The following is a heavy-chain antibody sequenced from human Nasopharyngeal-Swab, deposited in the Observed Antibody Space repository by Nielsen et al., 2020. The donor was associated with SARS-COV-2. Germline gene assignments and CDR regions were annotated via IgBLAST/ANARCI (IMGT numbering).Heavy chain of an antibody. Sequence: SVKVSCKASGGIFGSYAVSWVRQAPGQGLEWMGRIIFMVGVANYAQTFQGRVTITADKSTSTAYMELSSLRSEDTAVYYCARGWLLHAFDIWGQGTMVTVSS. CDR1: GGIFGSYA. D-gene: IGHD6-19*01. V-gene: IGHV1-69*04. CDR2: IIFMVGVA. CDR3: ARGWLLHAFDI. J-gene: IGHJ3*02.